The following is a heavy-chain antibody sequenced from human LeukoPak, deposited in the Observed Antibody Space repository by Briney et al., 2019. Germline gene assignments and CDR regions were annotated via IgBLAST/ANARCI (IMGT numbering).Heavy chain of an antibody. CDR1: GFTFSNAW. Sequence: GGSLRLSCAASGFTFSNAWMSWVRPAPGKGLEWVGRIKSKTDGGTTDYAAPVKGRFTISRDDSKNTLYLQMNSLKTEDTAVYYCITCPRRGYSGYDQIEEAGYWGQGTLVTVSS. CDR2: IKSKTDGGTT. J-gene: IGHJ4*02. CDR3: ITCPRRGYSGYDQIEEAGY. D-gene: IGHD5-12*01. V-gene: IGHV3-15*01.